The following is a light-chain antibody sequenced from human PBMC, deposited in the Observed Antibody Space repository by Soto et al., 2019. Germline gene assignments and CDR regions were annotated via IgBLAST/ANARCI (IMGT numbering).Light chain of an antibody. Sequence: AIRMTQSPSSLSASTGDRVTITRRASQGISSYLVWYQQKPGKAPKLLIYAASTLQSGVPSRFSGSGSGTDFTLTISSLQPEDFATYSCQQSYSTPRTFGQGTKVDIK. V-gene: IGKV1-8*01. CDR3: QQSYSTPRT. CDR2: AAS. J-gene: IGKJ1*01. CDR1: QGISSY.